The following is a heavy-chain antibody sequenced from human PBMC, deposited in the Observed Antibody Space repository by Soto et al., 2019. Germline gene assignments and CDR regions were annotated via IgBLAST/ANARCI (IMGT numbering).Heavy chain of an antibody. CDR3: ARAETYYYYVWGSYRAGDY. Sequence: ASVKVSCKASGYTFTSYDMHWVRQAPGQGLEWMGRINPSGGNTNYAQKFQGRVTMTTDTSTSTVYMELSSLRSEDTAVYYCARAETYYYYVWGSYRAGDYWGQGTLVTVSS. CDR1: GYTFTSYD. V-gene: IGHV1-46*01. D-gene: IGHD3-16*02. CDR2: INPSGGNT. J-gene: IGHJ4*02.